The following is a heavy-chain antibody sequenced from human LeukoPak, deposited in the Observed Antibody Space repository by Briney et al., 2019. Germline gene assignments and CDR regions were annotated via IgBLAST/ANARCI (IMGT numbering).Heavy chain of an antibody. CDR3: ARGSYSYGRNWFDP. J-gene: IGHJ5*02. Sequence: SETLSLTCAVYGGSFSGYYWSWIRQPPGKGLEWIGEINHSGSTNYNPSLKSRVTISVDTSKNQFSLRLSSATAADTAVYYCARGSYSYGRNWFDPWGQGTLVTVSS. CDR2: INHSGST. V-gene: IGHV4-34*01. CDR1: GGSFSGYY. D-gene: IGHD5-18*01.